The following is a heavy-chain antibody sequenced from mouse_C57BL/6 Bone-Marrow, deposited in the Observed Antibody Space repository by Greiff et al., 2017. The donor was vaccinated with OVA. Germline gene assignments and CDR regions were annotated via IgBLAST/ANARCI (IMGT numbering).Heavy chain of an antibody. CDR3: ARHGYYYGSSYWYFDV. D-gene: IGHD1-1*01. J-gene: IGHJ1*03. CDR2: ISNGGGST. Sequence: EVKVVESGGGLVQPGGSLKLSCAASGFTFSDYYMYWVRQTPEKRLEWVAYISNGGGSTYYPDTVKGRFTISRDNAKNTLYLQMSRLKSEDTAMYYCARHGYYYGSSYWYFDVWGTGTTVTVSS. CDR1: GFTFSDYY. V-gene: IGHV5-12*01.